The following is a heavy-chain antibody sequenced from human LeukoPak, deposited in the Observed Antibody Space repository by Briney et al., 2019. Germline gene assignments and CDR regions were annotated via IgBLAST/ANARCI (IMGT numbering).Heavy chain of an antibody. D-gene: IGHD1/OR15-1a*01. Sequence: ASVKVSCKTSGYTFTTYDINWVRQAPGQGLEWMGRISAYNGYTNYGQKFQGRVTMTTDTSTNTAYMELRSLRSDDMAVYYCARVGTGTRSFDSWGQGTLVTVSS. V-gene: IGHV1-18*03. CDR1: GYTFTTYD. CDR2: ISAYNGYT. J-gene: IGHJ4*02. CDR3: ARVGTGTRSFDS.